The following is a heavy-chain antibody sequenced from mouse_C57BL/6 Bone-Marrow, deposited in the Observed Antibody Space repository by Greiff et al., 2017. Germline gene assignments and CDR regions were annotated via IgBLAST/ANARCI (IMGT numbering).Heavy chain of an antibody. V-gene: IGHV14-3*01. CDR3: VCSYYYGSSYGGFAY. D-gene: IGHD1-1*01. CDR2: IDPANGNT. CDR1: GFNIKNTY. Sequence: EVQLQQSVAELVRPGASVKLSCTASGFNIKNTYMHWVKQRPEQGLEWIGRIDPANGNTKYAPKFQGKATITADTSSNTAYLQLSSLTSEDTAIYYCVCSYYYGSSYGGFAYWGQGTLVTVSA. J-gene: IGHJ3*01.